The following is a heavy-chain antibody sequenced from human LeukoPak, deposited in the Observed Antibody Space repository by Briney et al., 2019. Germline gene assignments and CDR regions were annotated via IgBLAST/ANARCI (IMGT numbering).Heavy chain of an antibody. D-gene: IGHD3-10*01. Sequence: GGSLKLSCAASGFTFSGSAMHWVRQASGKGLEWVGRIRSKANSYATAYAASVKGGFTISRDDSKNTAYLQMNSLKTEDTAVYYCTRHEAGYYGSGDTDYWGQGTLVTVSS. CDR2: IRSKANSYAT. CDR3: TRHEAGYYGSGDTDY. V-gene: IGHV3-73*01. CDR1: GFTFSGSA. J-gene: IGHJ4*02.